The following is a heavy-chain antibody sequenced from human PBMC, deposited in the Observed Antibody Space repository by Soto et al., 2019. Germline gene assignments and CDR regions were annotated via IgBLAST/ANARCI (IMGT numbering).Heavy chain of an antibody. CDR3: ATQGFGKLHGLVDV. J-gene: IGHJ6*02. Sequence: QAQLQTSGPGLVKPSETLSLTCTVSSVSINSFTNHYCRWIRQPPWKGLEWVGHISKSGFTRYNPSLSRRVTLAVDTSRSASSLKLSSVTAADTDLDFCATQGFGKLHGLVDVWGQGTTVTVSS. CDR2: ISKSGFT. D-gene: IGHD3-10*01. V-gene: IGHV4-59*08. CDR1: SVSINSFTNHY.